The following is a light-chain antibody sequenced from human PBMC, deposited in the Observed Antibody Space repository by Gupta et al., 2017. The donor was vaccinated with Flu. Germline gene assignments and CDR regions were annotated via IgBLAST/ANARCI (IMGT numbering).Light chain of an antibody. Sequence: NYVSWYQQYPGKAPKVLIYGVSTRPPGVSTRFSGSKSGNTASLTISGLQADDEADYYCSSYRSSTTLGVFGGGTKVTVL. J-gene: IGLJ3*02. CDR3: SSYRSSTTLGV. CDR1: NY. V-gene: IGLV2-14*01. CDR2: GVS.